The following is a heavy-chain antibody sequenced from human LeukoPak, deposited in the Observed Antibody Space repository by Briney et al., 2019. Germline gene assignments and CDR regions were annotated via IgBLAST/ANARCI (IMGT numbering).Heavy chain of an antibody. CDR1: GFTFDDYG. CDR3: ARVSSSIYYYYYMGV. D-gene: IGHD3-3*01. V-gene: IGHV3-20*01. Sequence: GGSLRLSCAASGFTFDDYGMSWVRQAPGKGLEWVSGINWNGGSTGYADSVKGRFTISRDNAKNSLYLQMNSLRAEDTALYHCARVSSSIYYYYYMGVWGKGTTVTVSS. J-gene: IGHJ6*03. CDR2: INWNGGST.